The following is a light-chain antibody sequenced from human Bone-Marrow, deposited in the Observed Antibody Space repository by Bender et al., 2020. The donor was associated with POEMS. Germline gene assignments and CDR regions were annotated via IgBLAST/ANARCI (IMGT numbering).Light chain of an antibody. V-gene: IGLV2-14*03. CDR2: DVS. CDR1: GSNIGGYP. J-gene: IGLJ3*02. Sequence: QSVLTQPPSVSGTPGQRVTISCSGSGSNIGGYPVNWYQQHPGKAPTLMISDVSHRPSGISSRFSGSKSDNTASLTISGLQAEDEADYYCASYRVVSKWVFGEGTRLTVL. CDR3: ASYRVVSKWV.